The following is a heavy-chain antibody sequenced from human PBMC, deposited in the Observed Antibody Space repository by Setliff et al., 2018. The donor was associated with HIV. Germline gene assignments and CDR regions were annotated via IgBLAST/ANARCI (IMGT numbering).Heavy chain of an antibody. V-gene: IGHV3-7*03. CDR1: GLIFSSYW. CDR2: IKQDGSEK. CDR3: ATDRGTY. J-gene: IGHJ4*02. Sequence: QPGGSLRLSCAASGLIFSSYWMSWVRQAPGKGLEWVANIKQDGSEKYYVDSVKGRFTISRDNAKNSLYLQMNSLRAEDTAVYYCATDRGTYWGQGTLVTVS. D-gene: IGHD1-7*01.